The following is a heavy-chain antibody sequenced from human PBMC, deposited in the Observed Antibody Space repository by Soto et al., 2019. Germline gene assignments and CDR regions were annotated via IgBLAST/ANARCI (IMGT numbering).Heavy chain of an antibody. J-gene: IGHJ4*02. D-gene: IGHD4-17*01. CDR2: ISGSGGST. Sequence: EVQLLESGGGLVQPGGSLRLSCAASGFTFSSYAMSWVRQAPGKGLEWVSAISGSGGSTYYADSVKGRFTISRDNSKNTLYLQMNSLRDEDTAVYYCAKDPIYGDYSSYYCDYWGQGTLVTVSS. V-gene: IGHV3-23*01. CDR1: GFTFSSYA. CDR3: AKDPIYGDYSSYYCDY.